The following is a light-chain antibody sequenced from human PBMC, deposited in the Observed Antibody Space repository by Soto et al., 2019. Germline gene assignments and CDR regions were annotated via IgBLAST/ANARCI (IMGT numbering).Light chain of an antibody. V-gene: IGKV3-20*01. CDR3: QQYKTWPPL. J-gene: IGKJ3*01. Sequence: EVVLSQSPRTPSLSPGESVTLSCRASQRVSSSYLAWYQQKSGQAPRLLIFGASSRATGIPDRFTGSGSGTDFALTICRLEPEDFGLYYCQQYKTWPPLFGPGTKVD. CDR1: QRVSSSY. CDR2: GAS.